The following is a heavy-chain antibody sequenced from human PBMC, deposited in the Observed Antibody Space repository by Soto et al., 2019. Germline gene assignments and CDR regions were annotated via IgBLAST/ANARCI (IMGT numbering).Heavy chain of an antibody. CDR3: ASHCGAACYSTSPPYYYSGMDF. CDR2: IIPIFGTA. CDR1: GGTFSSYA. Sequence: QVQLVQSGAEVKKPGSSVKVSCKASGGTFSSYAISWVRQAPGQGLEWMGGIIPIFGTADYAQKFQGRVTITADESTSTAYMELTSLRSEDTAVSYCASHCGAACYSTSPPYYYSGMDFWGQGTTVTVSS. V-gene: IGHV1-69*12. J-gene: IGHJ6*02. D-gene: IGHD2-21*02.